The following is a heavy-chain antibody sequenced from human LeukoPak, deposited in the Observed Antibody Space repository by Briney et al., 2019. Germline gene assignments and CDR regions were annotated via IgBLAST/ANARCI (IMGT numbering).Heavy chain of an antibody. Sequence: SEALSLTCTVSGASISNYYWSWIRQPAGKGLEWIGRLYTSGSINFNPSLKSRNTMSVDTSKNQFSLRLSSVTAADTAVYYCAGATWGSGYFDYWGQGTLVTVSS. CDR1: GASISNYY. CDR2: LYTSGSI. D-gene: IGHD7-27*01. CDR3: AGATWGSGYFDY. J-gene: IGHJ4*02. V-gene: IGHV4-4*07.